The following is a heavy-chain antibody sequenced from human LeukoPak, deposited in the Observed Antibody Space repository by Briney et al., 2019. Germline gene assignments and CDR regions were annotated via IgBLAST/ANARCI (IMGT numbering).Heavy chain of an antibody. D-gene: IGHD1-7*01. J-gene: IGHJ3*01. V-gene: IGHV3-74*01. Sequence: GGSLRHSCAASGFTFSNYWMHWVRQAPGKGLVWVSRIGSYTTYADAVKGRFGISRDNAKKTLYLQMNSLRAEDTAVYYCTNFKPPAPDALDVWGQGTLITVSS. CDR1: GFTFSNYW. CDR3: TNFKPPAPDALDV. CDR2: IGSYT.